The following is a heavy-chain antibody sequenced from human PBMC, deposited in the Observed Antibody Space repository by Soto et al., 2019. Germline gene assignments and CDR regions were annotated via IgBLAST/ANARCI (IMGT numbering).Heavy chain of an antibody. J-gene: IGHJ4*02. Sequence: QVQLVQSGAEVKKPGASVKVSCKASGYTFTTYDIHWVRQATGQGLEWVGWMNPYSSNTGYAQKFQGRVTMTRNTSISTAYMELSSLRSEDTAVYYCARVFTVRRGSGGDYWGQGTLVTVSS. CDR3: ARVFTVRRGSGGDY. V-gene: IGHV1-8*01. CDR2: MNPYSSNT. CDR1: GYTFTTYD. D-gene: IGHD1-26*01.